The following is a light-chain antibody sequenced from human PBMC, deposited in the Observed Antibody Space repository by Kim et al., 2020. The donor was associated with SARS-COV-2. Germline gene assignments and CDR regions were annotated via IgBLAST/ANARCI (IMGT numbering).Light chain of an antibody. CDR2: QDS. CDR3: QAWDSSTVV. Sequence: SVSPGQKASITCSGEKLGDKYACWYQKKPGQSPVLVIYQDSKRPSGIPERFSGSNAGNTATLNISGTQAMDEADYYCQAWDSSTVVFGGGTQLTVL. CDR1: KLGDKY. J-gene: IGLJ2*01. V-gene: IGLV3-1*01.